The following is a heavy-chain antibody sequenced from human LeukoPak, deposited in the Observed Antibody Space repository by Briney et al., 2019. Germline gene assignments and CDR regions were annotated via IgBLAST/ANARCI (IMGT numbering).Heavy chain of an antibody. CDR1: GYTFNFYG. J-gene: IGHJ1*01. CDR2: MSAYNGNT. Sequence: ASVNVSCKSSGYTFNFYGISWVRQAPGQGLEWMGWMSAYNGNTNYAQKVQGRVTMTTDTSTTTAYMELRSLRSDDTAVYFCARDDYGSGSFSPFLYWGQGTLVTVSS. V-gene: IGHV1-18*01. D-gene: IGHD3-10*01. CDR3: ARDDYGSGSFSPFLY.